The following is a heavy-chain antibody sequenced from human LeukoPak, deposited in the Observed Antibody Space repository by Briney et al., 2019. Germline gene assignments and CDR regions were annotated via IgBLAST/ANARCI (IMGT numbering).Heavy chain of an antibody. CDR2: ISGSGGKT. Sequence: GGSLRLSCAASGLTFSSYAMSWVRQAPGKGLEWVSDISGSGGKTYYADSVKGRFTISRDNSKNTLYLQMNSLRAEDTAVYYCATRLSLDYWGQGTLVTVSS. CDR1: GLTFSSYA. CDR3: ATRLSLDY. V-gene: IGHV3-23*01. J-gene: IGHJ4*02.